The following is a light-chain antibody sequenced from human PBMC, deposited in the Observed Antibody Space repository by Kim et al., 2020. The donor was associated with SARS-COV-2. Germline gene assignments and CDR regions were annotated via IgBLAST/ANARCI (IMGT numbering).Light chain of an antibody. CDR1: NIGSKS. CDR2: YDS. CDR3: QVWDSTIDHRVV. J-gene: IGLJ3*02. V-gene: IGLV3-21*04. Sequence: SYELTQPPSVSVAPGKTASISCGGNNIGSKSVHWCQQKPGQAPVLVISYDSDRPSGIPERFSGSNSGNTATLTISRVEAGDEADYYCQVWDSTIDHRVVFGGGTKVTVL.